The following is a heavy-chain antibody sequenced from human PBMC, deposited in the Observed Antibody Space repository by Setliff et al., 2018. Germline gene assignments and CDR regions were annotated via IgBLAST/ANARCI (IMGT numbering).Heavy chain of an antibody. CDR2: INHSGST. Sequence: SETLSLTCAVSGGSISSSNWWGWVRQPPGKGLEWIGEINHSGSTNYNPSLKSRVTISVDTSKNQFSLKLSSVTAADTAVYYCARGEYYDFWSGHYYMDVWGKGTTVTVSS. V-gene: IGHV4-4*02. D-gene: IGHD3-3*01. CDR3: ARGEYYDFWSGHYYMDV. J-gene: IGHJ6*03. CDR1: GGSISSSNW.